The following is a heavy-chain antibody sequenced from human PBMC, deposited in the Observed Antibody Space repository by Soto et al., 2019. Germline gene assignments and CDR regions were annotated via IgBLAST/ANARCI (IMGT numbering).Heavy chain of an antibody. V-gene: IGHV1-18*04. D-gene: IGHD6-19*01. CDR1: GYTYSKYI. Sequence: QVQLVQSGAEVKKPGASVKVSCKTSGYTYSKYIIAWVRQTPGQGLEWMGWISGYNGDTQNAPELQGRVTFTSETSTSTAYMELRSLTSDDTAVYYCVREFLAGSFDNWGQGTLVTVSS. CDR2: ISGYNGDT. J-gene: IGHJ4*02. CDR3: VREFLAGSFDN.